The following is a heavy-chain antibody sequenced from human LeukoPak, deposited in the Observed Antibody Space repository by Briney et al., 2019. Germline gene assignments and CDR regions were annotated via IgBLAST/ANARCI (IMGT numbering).Heavy chain of an antibody. CDR2: ISSSSSYI. D-gene: IGHD1-20*01. Sequence: GGSLRLSCAASGFTFSSYSMNWVRQAPGKGLEWVSSISSSSSYIYYADSVKGRFTISRDNAKNSLYLQMNSLRAEDTAVYYCARLERNLNWNPHVFDYWGQGTLVTVSS. CDR1: GFTFSSYS. V-gene: IGHV3-21*01. CDR3: ARLERNLNWNPHVFDY. J-gene: IGHJ4*02.